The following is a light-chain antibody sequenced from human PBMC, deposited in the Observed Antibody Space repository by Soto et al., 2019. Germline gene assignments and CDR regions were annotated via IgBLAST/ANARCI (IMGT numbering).Light chain of an antibody. CDR3: QTWDTGARVV. J-gene: IGLJ2*01. CDR2: LSSDGSH. CDR1: SGHSSYA. V-gene: IGLV4-69*01. Sequence: QSVLTQSHSASASLGASVKLTCTLSSGHSSYAIAWHQQQPEKGHRYSMKLSSDGSHSKGDGIHDRFSGSSSGADRYLTISGLQSEDEADYYCQTWDTGARVVFGGGTKLTVL.